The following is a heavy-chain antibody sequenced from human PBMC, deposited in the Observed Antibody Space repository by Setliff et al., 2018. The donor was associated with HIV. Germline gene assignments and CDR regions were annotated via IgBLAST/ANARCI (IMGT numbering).Heavy chain of an antibody. CDR2: INHSGST. V-gene: IGHV4-34*01. CDR1: GGSFSNYY. D-gene: IGHD2-15*01. J-gene: IGHJ4*02. CDR3: ARRPIKGYGPFDS. Sequence: PSETLSLTCAVYGGSFSNYYWSWIRQPPGKGLEWIGEINHSGSTNYNPSLKSRVAMSVDTSRNQFSLKLTSVTAADTAVYYCARRPIKGYGPFDSWGPGTLVTVSS.